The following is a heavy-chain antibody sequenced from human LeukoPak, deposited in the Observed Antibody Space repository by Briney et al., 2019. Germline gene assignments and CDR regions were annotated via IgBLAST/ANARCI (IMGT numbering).Heavy chain of an antibody. CDR2: ISYSGST. V-gene: IGHV4-59*01. Sequence: SETLSLTCTVSGVSISSYYWSWIRQPPGKGLEWVGYISYSGSTNYNPSLKSRVTISVDTPKSQFSLKLSSVTAADTALYYCARIDTSWFTFDDWGQGTLVTVSS. J-gene: IGHJ4*02. D-gene: IGHD2-2*01. CDR3: ARIDTSWFTFDD. CDR1: GVSISSYY.